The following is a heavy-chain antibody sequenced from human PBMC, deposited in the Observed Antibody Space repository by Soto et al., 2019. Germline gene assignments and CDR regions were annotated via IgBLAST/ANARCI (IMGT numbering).Heavy chain of an antibody. V-gene: IGHV4-30-2*01. D-gene: IGHD3-3*01. J-gene: IGHJ4*02. Sequence: KASETLSLTCAVSGGSISSGGYSWSWIRQPPGKGLEWIGYIYHSGSTYYNPSLKSRVTISVDRSKNQFSLKLSSVTAADTAVYYCARGYYDFWSGFFQPQFDYWGQGTLVTVSS. CDR1: GGSISSGGYS. CDR2: IYHSGST. CDR3: ARGYYDFWSGFFQPQFDY.